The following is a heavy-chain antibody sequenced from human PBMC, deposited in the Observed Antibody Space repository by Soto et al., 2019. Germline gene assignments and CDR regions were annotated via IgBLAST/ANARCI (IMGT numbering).Heavy chain of an antibody. CDR2: INPSGGST. CDR1: GYTFTSYY. Sequence: ASVKVSCKASGYTFTSYYMHWVRQAPGQGLEWMGIINPSGGSTSYAQKFQGRVTMTRDTSTSTAYMELSSLRSEDTAVYYCAREEFTYYDFWSGYSQPSGMDVWGQGTTVTVSS. D-gene: IGHD3-3*01. V-gene: IGHV1-46*01. CDR3: AREEFTYYDFWSGYSQPSGMDV. J-gene: IGHJ6*02.